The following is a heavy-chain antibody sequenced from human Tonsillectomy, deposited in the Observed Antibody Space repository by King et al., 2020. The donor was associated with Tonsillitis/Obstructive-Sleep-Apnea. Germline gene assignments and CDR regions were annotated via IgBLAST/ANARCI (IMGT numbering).Heavy chain of an antibody. CDR2: IFWDDDK. D-gene: IGHD3-3*01. CDR3: AHRVGAKYFQN. CDR1: GFSLSTSGVG. Sequence: TLKESGPTLVKPTQTLTLTCTFSGFSLSTSGVGVGWIRQPPGKALEWLAPIFWDDDKRYSPSLKSRPTITKDTSKNQGVLTMTNMDPVDTATYYCAHRVGAKYFQNWGQGTLITVSS. V-gene: IGHV2-5*02. J-gene: IGHJ1*01.